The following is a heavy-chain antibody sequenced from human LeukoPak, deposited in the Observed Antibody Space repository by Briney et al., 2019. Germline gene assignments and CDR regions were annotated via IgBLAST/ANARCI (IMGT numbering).Heavy chain of an antibody. CDR3: GEQLVPKI. J-gene: IGHJ4*02. CDR2: TSGSGVST. Sequence: GGSLRLSCAASGFTFSSYAMSWVRQAPGKGLEWVSATSGSGVSTYYADSVKGRFTTSRDNSKNTLYLQMNSLRAEDTAVYYCGEQLVPKIRGQGTLVTVSS. V-gene: IGHV3-23*01. CDR1: GFTFSSYA. D-gene: IGHD6-13*01.